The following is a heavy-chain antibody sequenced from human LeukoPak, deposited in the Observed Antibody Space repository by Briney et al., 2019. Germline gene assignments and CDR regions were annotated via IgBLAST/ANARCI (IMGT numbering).Heavy chain of an antibody. CDR1: GFTFSSYW. CDR2: MKYDGSEK. CDR3: ARDIEAAGLFLDY. D-gene: IGHD6-13*01. J-gene: IGHJ4*02. Sequence: GGSLRLSCAASGFTFSSYWMSCVRQAPGKGLEGVANMKYDGSEKYYVDSVKGRFTISRDNAKNSLYLQMNSLRAEDTAVYYCARDIEAAGLFLDYWGQGTLVTVSS. V-gene: IGHV3-7*01.